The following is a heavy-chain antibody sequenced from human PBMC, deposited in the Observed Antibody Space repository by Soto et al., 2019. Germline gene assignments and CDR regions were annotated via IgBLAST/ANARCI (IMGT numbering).Heavy chain of an antibody. CDR3: AKSMEYCGTSSCYDYYYYGMDV. Sequence: GGSLRLSCAASGFTFSSYGMHWVRQAPGKGLEWVAVISYDGSNKYYVDSVRGRFTISRDNSKNTLFLQMSSLRAEDTAVYYCAKSMEYCGTSSCYDYYYYGMDVWGQGTTVTVSS. CDR2: ISYDGSNK. J-gene: IGHJ6*02. D-gene: IGHD2-2*01. CDR1: GFTFSSYG. V-gene: IGHV3-30*18.